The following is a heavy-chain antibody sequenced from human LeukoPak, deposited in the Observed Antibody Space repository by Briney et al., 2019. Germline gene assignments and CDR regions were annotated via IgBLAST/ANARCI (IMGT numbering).Heavy chain of an antibody. D-gene: IGHD6-19*01. J-gene: IGHJ4*02. CDR3: ARSHSSGWYYFDY. V-gene: IGHV5-51*01. CDR1: GYXFTSYW. Sequence: GESLKISCNGSGYXFTSYWICWVRQMPGKGLEWMGIIYPGDSDTRYSPSFQGQVTISADKSISTAYLQWSSLKASDTAMYYCARSHSSGWYYFDYWGQGTLVTVSS. CDR2: IYPGDSDT.